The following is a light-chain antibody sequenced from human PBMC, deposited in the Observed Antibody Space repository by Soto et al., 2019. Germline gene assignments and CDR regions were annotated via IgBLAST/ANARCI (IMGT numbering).Light chain of an antibody. CDR1: QSIRSR. CDR2: DAY. Sequence: IKITKSPSILSASVGDRVTITCRASQSIRSRLAWYQQKPGEGSKLLIYDAYSLESGVASRFSGRRSGTEFTLTINSLQADDFATYYCQQHNSFSITFGQGTKVDIK. CDR3: QQHNSFSIT. J-gene: IGKJ1*01. V-gene: IGKV1-5*01.